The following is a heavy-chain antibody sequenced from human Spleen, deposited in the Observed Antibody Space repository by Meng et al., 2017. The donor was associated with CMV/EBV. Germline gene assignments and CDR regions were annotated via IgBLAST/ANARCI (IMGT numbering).Heavy chain of an antibody. CDR1: GGSFSPYS. Sequence: VSGGSFSPYSYRWIRQPPGKGLEWIGQIYHNGITNYNPSLKSRVTLSVDTSKNQFSLQLTSLTAADTAVYYCARSSSGWYDGYFDSWGQGTLVTVSS. CDR2: IYHNGIT. D-gene: IGHD6-19*01. CDR3: ARSSSGWYDGYFDS. V-gene: IGHV4-34*01. J-gene: IGHJ4*02.